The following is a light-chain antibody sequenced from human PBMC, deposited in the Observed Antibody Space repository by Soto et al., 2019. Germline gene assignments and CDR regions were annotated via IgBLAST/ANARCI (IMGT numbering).Light chain of an antibody. Sequence: QSALTQPPSASGSPGQSVTISCTGTSSDIGAYNYVSWFQQHPGEAPKLIISEVNKRPSGVPDRFSGSKSGNTASLTVSGLQAEDEADYYCTSYGGRDNLMFGGGTKVT. V-gene: IGLV2-8*01. J-gene: IGLJ3*02. CDR3: TSYGGRDNLM. CDR2: EVN. CDR1: SSDIGAYNY.